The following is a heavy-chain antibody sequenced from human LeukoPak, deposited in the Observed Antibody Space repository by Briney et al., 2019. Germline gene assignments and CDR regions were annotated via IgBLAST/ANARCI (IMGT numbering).Heavy chain of an antibody. V-gene: IGHV4-59*01. CDR1: GGSISSYY. CDR3: ARAKYSSSWYFDDY. D-gene: IGHD6-13*01. Sequence: PSETLSLTCTVSGGSISSYYWSWIRQPPGKGLEWIGYIYYSGSTNYNPSLKSRVTITVDTSKNQFSLKLSSVTAADTAVYYCARAKYSSSWYFDDYWGQGTLVTISS. CDR2: IYYSGST. J-gene: IGHJ4*02.